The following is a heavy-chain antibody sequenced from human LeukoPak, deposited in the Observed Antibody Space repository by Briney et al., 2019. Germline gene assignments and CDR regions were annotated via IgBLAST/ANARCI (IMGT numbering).Heavy chain of an antibody. V-gene: IGHV5-51*01. Sequence: GESLKISCKASRYSFTNYWIAWVRQMPGKGLEWMGIIYPGDSETRYSPSFQGQVTISADKSISTAYLQWSSLKASDTAMYYCARHPNPGYGGHFDYWGQGTLVTVSS. CDR3: ARHPNPGYGGHFDY. D-gene: IGHD4-23*01. CDR2: IYPGDSET. J-gene: IGHJ4*02. CDR1: RYSFTNYW.